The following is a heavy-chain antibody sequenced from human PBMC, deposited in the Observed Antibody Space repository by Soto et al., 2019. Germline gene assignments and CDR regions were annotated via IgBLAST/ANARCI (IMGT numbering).Heavy chain of an antibody. CDR1: GFTFRDAW. CDR2: IKAKSDGGTA. Sequence: EVQLVESEGGLVEPGGSLRLSCAASGFTFRDAWMTWVRQAPGKGLEWVGRIKAKSDGGTAVYAAPMQGRFTISRDDSKNTVYLQMDRLKTEDTAVYYCTKVGDGNVLNFWGQGTRVTVSS. CDR3: TKVGDGNVLNF. J-gene: IGHJ4*02. D-gene: IGHD1-1*01. V-gene: IGHV3-15*01.